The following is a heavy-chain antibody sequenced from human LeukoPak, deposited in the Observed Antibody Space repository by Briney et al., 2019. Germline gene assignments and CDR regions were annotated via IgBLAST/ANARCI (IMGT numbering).Heavy chain of an antibody. J-gene: IGHJ4*02. CDR1: GFTFSTYS. V-gene: IGHV3-23*01. D-gene: IGHD6-13*01. CDR2: ISGSGGST. Sequence: GGSLRLSCAASGFTFSTYSMNWVRQAPGKGLEWVSAISGSGGSTYYADSVKGRFTISRDNSKNTLYLQMNSLRAEDTAVYYCAKDRGSSWTGYFDYWGQGTLVTVSS. CDR3: AKDRGSSWTGYFDY.